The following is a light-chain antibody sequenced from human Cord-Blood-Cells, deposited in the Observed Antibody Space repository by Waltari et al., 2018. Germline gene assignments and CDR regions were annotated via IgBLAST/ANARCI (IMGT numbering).Light chain of an antibody. Sequence: EIVLTQSPGTLSLSPGERATLSCRASQSVSSSYLAWNKQKPGQEPRLLISGSSSRATGIPDRFSVSEAGTDFTLTISRLEPEDFAVYYCQQYGSSPLTFGGGTKVEIK. J-gene: IGKJ4*01. CDR2: GSS. CDR3: QQYGSSPLT. CDR1: QSVSSSY. V-gene: IGKV3-20*01.